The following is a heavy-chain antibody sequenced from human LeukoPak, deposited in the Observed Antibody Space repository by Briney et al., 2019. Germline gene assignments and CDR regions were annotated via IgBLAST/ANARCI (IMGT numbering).Heavy chain of an antibody. V-gene: IGHV1-58*01. J-gene: IGHJ5*02. CDR2: IVVGSGNT. Sequence: PVKVSCKASGFSFTDSAVQWMRQARGQSPEWIGWIVVGSGNTNYAQKFQERVTITRDTSTSTAYMELRSLRSEDTAVYYCAADKAPNDPYKWVDPWGQGTQVIVSS. CDR1: GFSFTDSA. CDR3: AADKAPNDPYKWVDP.